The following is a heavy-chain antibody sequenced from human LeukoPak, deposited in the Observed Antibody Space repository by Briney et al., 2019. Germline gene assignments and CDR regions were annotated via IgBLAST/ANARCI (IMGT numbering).Heavy chain of an antibody. CDR1: GFTFSSYA. CDR3: TTLELLPHKPFDY. D-gene: IGHD3-3*01. J-gene: IGHJ4*02. V-gene: IGHV3-23*01. Sequence: PGGSLRLSCAASGFTFSSYAMSWVRRAPGKGLEWVSAISGSGGSTYYADSVKGRFTISRDNSKNTLYLQMNSLRAEDTAVYFCTTLELLPHKPFDYWGQGTLVTVSS. CDR2: ISGSGGST.